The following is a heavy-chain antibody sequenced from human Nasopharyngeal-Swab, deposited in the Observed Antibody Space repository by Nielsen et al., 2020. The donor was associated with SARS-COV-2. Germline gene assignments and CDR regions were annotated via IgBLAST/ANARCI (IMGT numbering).Heavy chain of an antibody. V-gene: IGHV4/OR15-8*01. CDR3: ARGGNWQFDY. CDR1: GFTFSACAM. J-gene: IGHJ4*02. D-gene: IGHD1-1*01. CDR2: IHHSGNI. Sequence: ESLKISCVASGFTFSACAMTWVRQPPGRGLEWIGEIHHSGNINYNPSLKSRVTLLVDKSKNQFSLKLSSVTAADTAVYYCARGGNWQFDYWGQGTLVTVSS.